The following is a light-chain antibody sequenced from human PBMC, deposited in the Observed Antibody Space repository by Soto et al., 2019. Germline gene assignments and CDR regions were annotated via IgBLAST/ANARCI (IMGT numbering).Light chain of an antibody. CDR2: EVA. Sequence: QSVLIQPDSVSGSPGQWLTISCTGTSSDVGHYNYVSWYQQHPGKAPKLMIYEVANRPSGVSTRFSASKSGNTASLTISGLQAEDEADYYCSSYTLNSTLVFGGGTKLTVL. J-gene: IGLJ2*01. CDR1: SSDVGHYNY. CDR3: SSYTLNSTLV. V-gene: IGLV2-14*01.